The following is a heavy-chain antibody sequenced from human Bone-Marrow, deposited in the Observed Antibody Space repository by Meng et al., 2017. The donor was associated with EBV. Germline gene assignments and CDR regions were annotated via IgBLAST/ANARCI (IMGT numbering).Heavy chain of an antibody. CDR1: GFTVNSNY. V-gene: IGHV3-53*01. CDR2: IYSGGNT. Sequence: EVQLVESGGGLFQPGGSLRLSCAASGFTVNSNYMSWVRQAPGKGLEWVSVIYSGGNTYYADSVKGRFTISRDNSKNTLYLQMNSLRVEDTAVYYCARDRHPRAFDYWGQGTLVTVSS. J-gene: IGHJ4*02. CDR3: ARDRHPRAFDY.